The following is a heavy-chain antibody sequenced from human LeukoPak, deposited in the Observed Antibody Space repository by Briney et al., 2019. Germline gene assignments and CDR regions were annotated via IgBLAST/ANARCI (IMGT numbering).Heavy chain of an antibody. CDR3: XXXQEYXHGSGTRSXYYFDY. Sequence: PGGSLRLSCAASGFTFSSYSMNWVRQAPGKGLEWVSTISGSGGSTYYADSVKGRFTIPRDNSKNTLYLQMNSLRAEDTAVYYCXXXQEYXHGSGTRSXYYFDYWGQGTLVTVSS. V-gene: IGHV3-23*01. D-gene: IGHD3-10*01. CDR1: GFTFSSYS. J-gene: IGHJ4*02. CDR2: ISGSGGST.